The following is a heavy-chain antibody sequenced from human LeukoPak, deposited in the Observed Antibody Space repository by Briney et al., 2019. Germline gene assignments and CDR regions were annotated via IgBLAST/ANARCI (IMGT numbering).Heavy chain of an antibody. CDR3: ARWVRRYYGSGSYYNGLDY. Sequence: PSETLSLTCTVSGGSISSSSYYWGWIRQPPGKGLEWIGSIYYSGSTNYNPSLKSRVTISVDTSKNQFSLKLSSVTAADTAVYYCARWVRRYYGSGSYYNGLDYWGQGTLVTVSS. V-gene: IGHV4-39*07. CDR2: IYYSGST. CDR1: GGSISSSSYY. D-gene: IGHD3-10*01. J-gene: IGHJ4*02.